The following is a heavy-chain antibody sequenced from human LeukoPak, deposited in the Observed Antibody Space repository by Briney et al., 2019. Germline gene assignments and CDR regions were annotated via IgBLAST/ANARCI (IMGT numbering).Heavy chain of an antibody. CDR1: GFTFSSYA. Sequence: GGSLRLSCAASGFTFSSYAMSWVRQAPGKGLEWVSAISGSGGSTYYADSVKGRFTISRDNSKNTLYLQMNSLRAEDTAVYYCAKDTPNIVVVPAATFDYWGQGTLVTVSS. D-gene: IGHD2-2*01. V-gene: IGHV3-23*01. CDR3: AKDTPNIVVVPAATFDY. J-gene: IGHJ4*02. CDR2: ISGSGGST.